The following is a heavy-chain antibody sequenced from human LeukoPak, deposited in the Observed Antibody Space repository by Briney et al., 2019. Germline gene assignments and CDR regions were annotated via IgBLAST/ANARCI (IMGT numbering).Heavy chain of an antibody. Sequence: GGSLRLSCAVSGFTFRTYWMTWVRQAPGKGLEWVAHINQDGTETHYVDSVKGRFTVSRDNAKSSLYLQMNSLRAEDTAVYYCASFYCTGASCSLGDGMGVWGQGATVTVSS. CDR1: GFTFRTYW. J-gene: IGHJ6*02. CDR2: INQDGTET. D-gene: IGHD2-15*01. CDR3: ASFYCTGASCSLGDGMGV. V-gene: IGHV3-7*01.